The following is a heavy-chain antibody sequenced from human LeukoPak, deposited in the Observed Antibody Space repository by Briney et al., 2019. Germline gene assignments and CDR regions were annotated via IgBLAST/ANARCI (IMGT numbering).Heavy chain of an antibody. CDR3: AKEQSGSYDY. D-gene: IGHD1-26*01. V-gene: IGHV3-43*01. CDR1: GFTFDDYT. CDR2: IRRDGVST. Sequence: GGSLRPSCAASGFTFDDYTMHWVRHAPGEGLEWVSLIRRDGVSTYYADSVKGRFTISRDNSKNSLYLQMNSLRTEDTALYYCAKEQSGSYDYWGQGTLVTVSS. J-gene: IGHJ4*02.